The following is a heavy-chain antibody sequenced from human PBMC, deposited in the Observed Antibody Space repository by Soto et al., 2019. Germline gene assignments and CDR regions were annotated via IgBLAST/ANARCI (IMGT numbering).Heavy chain of an antibody. CDR2: IIPIFGTA. V-gene: IGHV1-69*06. Sequence: QVQLVQSGAEVKKPGSSVKVSCKASGGTFSSYAISWVRQAPGQGLEWMGGIIPIFGTANYAQKFQGRVTNTADKSTSTAYMELSSLRSEDTAVYYCARGEDTAMVTGGWFDPWGQGTLVTVSS. CDR3: ARGEDTAMVTGGWFDP. CDR1: GGTFSSYA. D-gene: IGHD5-18*01. J-gene: IGHJ5*02.